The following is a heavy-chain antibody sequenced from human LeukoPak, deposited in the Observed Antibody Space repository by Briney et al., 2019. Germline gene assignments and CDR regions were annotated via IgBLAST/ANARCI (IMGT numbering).Heavy chain of an antibody. D-gene: IGHD3-10*01. CDR2: ISYDGSNK. Sequence: GGSLRLSCAASGFTFSSYGMHWVRQAPGKGLEWVAVISYDGSNKYYADSVKGRFTISRDNSKNTLYLQMNSLRAEDTAVYHCAKDWIWFGEPFDYWGQGTLVTVSS. CDR1: GFTFSSYG. CDR3: AKDWIWFGEPFDY. V-gene: IGHV3-30*18. J-gene: IGHJ4*02.